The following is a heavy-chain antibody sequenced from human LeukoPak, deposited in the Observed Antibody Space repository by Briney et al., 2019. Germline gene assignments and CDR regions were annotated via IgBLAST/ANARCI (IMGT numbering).Heavy chain of an antibody. CDR1: GSIFGSYA. Sequence: GGSLRLSCAASGSIFGSYAMTWVRQAPGRGLEWVAAIGGAGTYYADSVKGRFTISRDNSKNTLYLQMNSLRAEDTAVYYCAKNLDASGSYFPDEWGQGTPVTVSS. CDR3: AKNLDASGSYFPDE. CDR2: IGGAGT. J-gene: IGHJ4*02. D-gene: IGHD3-10*01. V-gene: IGHV3-23*01.